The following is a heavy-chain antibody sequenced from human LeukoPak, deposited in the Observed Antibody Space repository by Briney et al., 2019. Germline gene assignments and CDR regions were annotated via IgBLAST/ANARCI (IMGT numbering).Heavy chain of an antibody. CDR1: GGTFSSYA. Sequence: SVKVSCKASGGTFSSYAISWVRQAPGQGLEWMGRIIPILGIANYAQKFQGRVTITADKSTSTAYMELSSLRSEDTAVYYCAKDLERSVGHTLSSTACYGSWGQGTLVTVSS. CDR2: IIPILGIA. D-gene: IGHD2-2*01. CDR3: AKDLERSVGHTLSSTACYGS. V-gene: IGHV1-69*04. J-gene: IGHJ5*02.